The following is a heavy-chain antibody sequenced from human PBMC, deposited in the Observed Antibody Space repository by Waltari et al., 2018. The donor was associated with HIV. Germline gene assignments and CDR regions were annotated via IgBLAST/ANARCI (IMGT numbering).Heavy chain of an antibody. V-gene: IGHV3-23*01. CDR2: ITVSGGRT. J-gene: IGHJ4*02. Sequence: EVQLLESGGGLVQPGGSLRLSCATSGFTFSSYAMSWVRQAPRKGLELVSAITVSGGRTYYADSVKGRFTSSRDNSKNTLYLQMDSLRAEDTAVYYCARQSLGSFDYWGQGTLVTVSS. D-gene: IGHD7-27*01. CDR1: GFTFSSYA. CDR3: ARQSLGSFDY.